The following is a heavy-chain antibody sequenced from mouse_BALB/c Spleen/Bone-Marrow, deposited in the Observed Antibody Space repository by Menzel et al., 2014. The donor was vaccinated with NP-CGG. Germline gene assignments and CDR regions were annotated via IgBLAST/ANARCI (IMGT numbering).Heavy chain of an antibody. Sequence: QVQLQQPGPELVKPGASVKMSCKASGYTFTSYYIHWVKQRPGQGLEWIGWIYPGDGSTKYNEKLKGKTTLTADKSSSTAYKLLSSLTSEDSAIYFCARGGGMDYWGQGTSVTVSS. CDR1: GYTFTSYY. J-gene: IGHJ4*01. CDR2: IYPGDGST. V-gene: IGHV1S56*01. CDR3: ARGGGMDY.